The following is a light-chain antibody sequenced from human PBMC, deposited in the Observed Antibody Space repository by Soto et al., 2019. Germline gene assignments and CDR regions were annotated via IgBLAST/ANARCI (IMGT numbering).Light chain of an antibody. CDR1: QSVSSS. Sequence: EIELAQSPATLSVSTGERVTLSCRASQSVSSSVAWYQKKPGQAPRLLVYAASTRATGIPARFSGSGSGTEFTLSISSLQSEDVAVYYGQQYDNWPPKWTFGQGTKVEF. CDR2: AAS. CDR3: QQYDNWPPKWT. J-gene: IGKJ1*01. V-gene: IGKV3-15*01.